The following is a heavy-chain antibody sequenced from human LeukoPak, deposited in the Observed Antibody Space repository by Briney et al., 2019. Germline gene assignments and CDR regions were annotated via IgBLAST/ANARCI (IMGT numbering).Heavy chain of an antibody. J-gene: IGHJ5*02. CDR1: GFTFSDHY. CDR2: IGSSGSTI. Sequence: GGSLRLSCAASGFTFSDHYMSWIRQAPGKGLEWVSYIGSSGSTIYYADSVKGRFTISRDNSKNTLYLQTNSLRAEDTAVYYCARILVKGSYYHNWFDPWGQGTLVTVSS. V-gene: IGHV3-11*01. D-gene: IGHD1-26*01. CDR3: ARILVKGSYYHNWFDP.